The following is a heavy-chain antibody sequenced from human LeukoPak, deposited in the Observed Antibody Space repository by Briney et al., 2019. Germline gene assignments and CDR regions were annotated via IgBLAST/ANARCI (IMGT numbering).Heavy chain of an antibody. CDR3: TKLAVASADS. CDR1: GFSFSSYE. CDR2: ISPSGSTK. D-gene: IGHD6-19*01. J-gene: IGHJ4*02. V-gene: IGHV3-48*03. Sequence: GGSLRLSCAASGFSFSSYEMNWVRQAPGKGLEWVSNISPSGSTKYYADSVKGRFTVSRDNAKNSLYLQMNSLRAGDTGVYYCTKLAVASADSWGQGTLVTFSS.